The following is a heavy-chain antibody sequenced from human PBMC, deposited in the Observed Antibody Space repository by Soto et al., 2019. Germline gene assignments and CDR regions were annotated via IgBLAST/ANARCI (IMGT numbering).Heavy chain of an antibody. CDR2: ISSSSSYI. Sequence: PGGSLRLSCAASGFTFSSYSMNWVRQAPGKGLEWVSSISSSSSYIYYAGSVKGRFTISRDNAKNSLYLQMNSLRAEDTAVYYCARGPPPAYYYDSSGYYPPRHWGQGTLVTVSS. CDR3: ARGPPPAYYYDSSGYYPPRH. CDR1: GFTFSSYS. V-gene: IGHV3-21*01. J-gene: IGHJ4*02. D-gene: IGHD3-22*01.